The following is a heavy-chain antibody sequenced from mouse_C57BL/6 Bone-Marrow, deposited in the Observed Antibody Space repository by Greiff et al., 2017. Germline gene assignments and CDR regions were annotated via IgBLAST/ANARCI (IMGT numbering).Heavy chain of an antibody. CDR1: GFTFSSYA. CDR3: SRNRLIRYAMDD. Sequence: EVQVVESGGGLVTPGGSLKLSCAASGFTFSSYAMSWVRQTPEKRLEWVATICDGGSYTYYPDNVKGRFTISRDNAKSKLYLQMSHLKSEDTAMYYCSRNRLIRYAMDDWVQGTSVTVSS. CDR2: ICDGGSYT. V-gene: IGHV5-4*01. D-gene: IGHD2-4*01. J-gene: IGHJ4*01.